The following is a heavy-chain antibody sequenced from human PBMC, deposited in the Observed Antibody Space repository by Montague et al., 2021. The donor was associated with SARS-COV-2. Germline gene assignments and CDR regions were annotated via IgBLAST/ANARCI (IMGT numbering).Heavy chain of an antibody. CDR2: IYTSGTT. V-gene: IGHV4-61*02. J-gene: IGHJ4*02. D-gene: IGHD5-12*01. CDR3: ARAHSGSWAHLDN. CDR1: GGSISSGSYY. Sequence: TLSLTCTVSGGSISSGSYYWSWIRQPAGKGLEWIGRIYTSGTTDYSFSLKSRVTISVDTSKNQFSLKLTSATAADTAVYYCARAHSGSWAHLDNWGQGGLVTVSS.